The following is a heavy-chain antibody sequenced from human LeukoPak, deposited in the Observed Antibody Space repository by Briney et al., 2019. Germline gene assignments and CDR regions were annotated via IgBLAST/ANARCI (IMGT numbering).Heavy chain of an antibody. J-gene: IGHJ4*02. V-gene: IGHV3-30*02. Sequence: GGSLRLSCAASGFIFSAYGMNWVRQAPGKGLEWVAFIQYDGSNKYYGDSVKGRFVISRDNFKNTLYLQMNSLRTEDTAVYYCAKLGGSFYDYWGQGTLVTVSS. D-gene: IGHD1-26*01. CDR1: GFIFSAYG. CDR3: AKLGGSFYDY. CDR2: IQYDGSNK.